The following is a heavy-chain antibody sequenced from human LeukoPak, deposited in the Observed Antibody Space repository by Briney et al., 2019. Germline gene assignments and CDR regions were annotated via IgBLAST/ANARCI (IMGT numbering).Heavy chain of an antibody. CDR2: IYYSGST. V-gene: IGHV4-59*01. Sequence: SETLSLTCTVSGGSISSYYWSWIRQPPGKGLEWIGYIYYSGSTNYNPSLKSRVTISVDTSKNQFSLKLSSVTAADTAVYYCARGHYYYYMDVWGKGTTVTISS. CDR1: GGSISSYY. CDR3: ARGHYYYYMDV. J-gene: IGHJ6*03.